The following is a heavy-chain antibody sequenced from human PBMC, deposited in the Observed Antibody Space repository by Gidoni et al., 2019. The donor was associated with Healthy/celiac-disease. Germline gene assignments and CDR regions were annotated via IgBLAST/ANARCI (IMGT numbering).Heavy chain of an antibody. Sequence: QVQLQQWGAGLFKPSETLSLTCAVYGGSFSGYYWSWIRQPPGKGLEWIGEINHSGSTNYNPSLKSRVTISVDTSKNQFSLKLSSVTAADTAVYYCARAIAAAGNFDYWGQGTLVTVSS. CDR3: ARAIAAAGNFDY. J-gene: IGHJ4*02. CDR1: GGSFSGYY. D-gene: IGHD6-13*01. CDR2: INHSGST. V-gene: IGHV4-34*01.